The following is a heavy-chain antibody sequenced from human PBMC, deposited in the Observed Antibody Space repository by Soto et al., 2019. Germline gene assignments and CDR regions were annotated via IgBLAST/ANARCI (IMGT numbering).Heavy chain of an antibody. V-gene: IGHV1-69*13. Sequence: SVKVSCKASGGTFSSYAISWVRQAPGQGLEWMGGIIPIFGTANYAQKFQGRVTITADESTSTAYMELSSLRSEDTAVYYCARDDKDMVPTPTQFDYWGQGTLVTVSS. CDR3: ARDDKDMVPTPTQFDY. CDR2: IIPIFGTA. J-gene: IGHJ4*02. CDR1: GGTFSSYA. D-gene: IGHD5-18*01.